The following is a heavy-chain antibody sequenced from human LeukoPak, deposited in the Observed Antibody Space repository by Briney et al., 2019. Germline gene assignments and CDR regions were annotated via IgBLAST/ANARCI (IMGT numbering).Heavy chain of an antibody. CDR2: INWNGGST. D-gene: IGHD3-10*01. V-gene: IGHV3-20*04. Sequence: GGSLRLSCAASGFTFDDYGMSWVRQAPGKGLEWVSGINWNGGSTGYADSVKGRFTISRDNAENSLYLQMNSLRAEDTALYYCAREAGFGELYYYYMDVWGKGTTVTVSS. CDR1: GFTFDDYG. J-gene: IGHJ6*03. CDR3: AREAGFGELYYYYMDV.